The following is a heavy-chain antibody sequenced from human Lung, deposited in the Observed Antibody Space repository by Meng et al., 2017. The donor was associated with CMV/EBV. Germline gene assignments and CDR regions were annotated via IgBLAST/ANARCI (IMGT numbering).Heavy chain of an antibody. J-gene: IGHJ4*02. D-gene: IGHD2-2*01. CDR1: GDSISSGEYF. CDR2: MDYRGSN. CDR3: ARGELLWDY. V-gene: IGHV4-30-4*01. Sequence: QVQLPGWGPGLRKPSQTLSVTCPVCGDSISSGEYFWRWIRQPPGKGLEWIGYMDYRGSNFYNPSLKSRVTISVDTSKNQFSLKLSSVTAADTAVYFCARGELLWDYWGQGTLVTVSS.